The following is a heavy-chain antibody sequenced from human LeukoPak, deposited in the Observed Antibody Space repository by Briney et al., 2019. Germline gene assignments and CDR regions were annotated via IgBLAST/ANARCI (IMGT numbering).Heavy chain of an antibody. CDR2: ISHDGSNK. CDR1: GFTFSSYA. D-gene: IGHD4-17*01. V-gene: IGHV3-30-3*01. CDR3: ASQTTVTTFDY. Sequence: GGSLRLSCAASGFTFSSYAMHWVRQAPGKGLEWVAVISHDGSNKYYADSVKGRFTISRDNSKNTLYLQMNSLRAEDTAVYYCASQTTVTTFDYWGQGTLVTVSS. J-gene: IGHJ4*02.